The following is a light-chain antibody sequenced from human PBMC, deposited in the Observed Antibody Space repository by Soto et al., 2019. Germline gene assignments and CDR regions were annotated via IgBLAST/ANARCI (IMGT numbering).Light chain of an antibody. Sequence: EIVMTQSPATLSVSPGERATLSCRASQSVSNNLAWYQQKPGQAPRLLIYDTSSRATGIPARFSGSGSGTEFTLTISSLQSEDFAVYYCQQYDDWTYTFGQGTKLEIK. V-gene: IGKV3-15*01. J-gene: IGKJ2*01. CDR3: QQYDDWTYT. CDR2: DTS. CDR1: QSVSNN.